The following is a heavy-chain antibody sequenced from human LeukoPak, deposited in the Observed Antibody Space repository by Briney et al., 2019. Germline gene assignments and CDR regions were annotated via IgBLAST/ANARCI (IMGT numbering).Heavy chain of an antibody. V-gene: IGHV5-51*01. D-gene: IGHD2-15*01. CDR3: ARQEYCSGGSCYTWFDP. CDR1: GYSINNYW. Sequence: GESLKISCKGSGYSINNYWIGWVRQMPGKGLEWMGIIYPADSDIRYSPSFQGQVTISADKPISTAYLQWSSLKASDTAMYYCARQEYCSGGSCYTWFDPWGQGTLVTVSS. J-gene: IGHJ5*02. CDR2: IYPADSDI.